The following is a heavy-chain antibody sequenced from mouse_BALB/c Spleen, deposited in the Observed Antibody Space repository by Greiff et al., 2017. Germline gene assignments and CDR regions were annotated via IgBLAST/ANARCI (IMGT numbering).Heavy chain of an antibody. V-gene: IGHV1S29*02. CDR3: ARESAY. CDR1: GYPFTAYN. Sequence: LEDSGPELVKPGPSVRLSCRASGYPFTAYNMHWVKQSHGKSLEWIGYIYPYNGGTGYNQKFKSKATLTVDNSSSTAYMELRSLTSEDSAVYYCARESAYWGQGTLVTVSA. J-gene: IGHJ3*01. CDR2: IYPYNGGT.